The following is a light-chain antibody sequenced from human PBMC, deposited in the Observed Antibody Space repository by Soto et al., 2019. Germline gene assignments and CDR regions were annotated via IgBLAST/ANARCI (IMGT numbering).Light chain of an antibody. J-gene: IGLJ1*01. CDR1: STDVGGYNY. CDR2: EVS. V-gene: IGLV2-14*01. CDR3: GSYPSTDTPFV. Sequence: QSVLAQPSSVSGSPGQSITISCTGTSTDVGGYNYVSWYQHHPGKGPKLIIYEVSNRPSEVSDRFSGSKSGNKASLIISNLEAEDESDYYCGSYPSTDTPFVFGTGTKVTVL.